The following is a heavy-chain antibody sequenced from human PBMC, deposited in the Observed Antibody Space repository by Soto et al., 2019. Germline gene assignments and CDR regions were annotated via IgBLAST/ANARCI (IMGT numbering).Heavy chain of an antibody. D-gene: IGHD2-21*02. Sequence: GESLKSCCTGSGYSFTTYWIDWVRQMPGKGLEWMGIIYPGDSDSRYSPSFQGQVTISADKAINTVYLHWSSLKASDTATYYCARGITGPTKSHFYSAMDVWGQGTTVTVSS. CDR1: GYSFTTYW. CDR2: IYPGDSDS. V-gene: IGHV5-51*01. CDR3: ARGITGPTKSHFYSAMDV. J-gene: IGHJ6*02.